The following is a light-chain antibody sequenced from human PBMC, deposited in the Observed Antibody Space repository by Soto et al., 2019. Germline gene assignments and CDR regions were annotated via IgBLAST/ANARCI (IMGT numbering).Light chain of an antibody. CDR2: DVT. V-gene: IGLV2-11*01. J-gene: IGLJ3*02. CDR1: SSDVGAYNY. Sequence: QSVLTQPRSVSGSPGQSVTFSCTGTSSDVGAYNYVSWYQQYSGKSTKLIIYDVTKRPSGVPDRFSGSKSGDTDSLTISGRQAEYECDYYCCAYGGSYTRNWLFGGGTQVTVL. CDR3: CAYGGSYTRNWL.